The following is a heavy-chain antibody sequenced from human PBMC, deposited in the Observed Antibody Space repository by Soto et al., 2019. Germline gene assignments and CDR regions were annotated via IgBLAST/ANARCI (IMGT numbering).Heavy chain of an antibody. J-gene: IGHJ6*02. Sequence: PGGSLRLSCVVSGFTFEDHAMHWVRQGPGKGLEWESGISWNSDMKGYADSVKGRFTMSRDNVKNYLYLQMSSLRSEDTAVYYFSRDMGHYDFCGNNARALDVWGQGTTVTVSS. CDR2: ISWNSDMK. CDR3: SRDMGHYDFCGNNARALDV. V-gene: IGHV3-9*01. D-gene: IGHD3-3*01. CDR1: GFTFEDHA.